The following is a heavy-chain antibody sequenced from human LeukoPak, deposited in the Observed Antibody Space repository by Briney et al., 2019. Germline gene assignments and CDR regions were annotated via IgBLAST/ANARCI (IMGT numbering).Heavy chain of an antibody. J-gene: IGHJ1*01. CDR1: GFTFSRSW. V-gene: IGHV3-7*01. CDR2: IKEDGSEK. CDR3: AKECICD. D-gene: IGHD2-8*01. Sequence: GGSLRLSCAGSGFTFSRSWITWVRQAPGKWLEWVANIKEDGSEKYYVDSVKGRFTISRDNAKNSLFLQMNSLRIEDTDVYYCAKECICDGGQGTQVTVSS.